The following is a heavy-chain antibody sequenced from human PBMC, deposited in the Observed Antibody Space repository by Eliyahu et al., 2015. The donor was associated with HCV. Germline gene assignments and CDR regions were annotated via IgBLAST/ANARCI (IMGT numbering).Heavy chain of an antibody. D-gene: IGHD2-21*02. CDR2: IYYSGST. J-gene: IGHJ6*03. CDR3: ARRSRRVTAYYYYYYMDV. V-gene: IGHV4-39*01. Sequence: QLQLQESGPGLVKPSETLYLTCTVSGGSISSSSYYWGWIRQPPGKGLEWIGSIYYSGSTYYNPSLKSRVTISVDTSKNQFSLKLSSVTAADTAVYYCARRSRRVTAYYYYYYMDVWGKGTTVTVSS. CDR1: GGSISSSSYY.